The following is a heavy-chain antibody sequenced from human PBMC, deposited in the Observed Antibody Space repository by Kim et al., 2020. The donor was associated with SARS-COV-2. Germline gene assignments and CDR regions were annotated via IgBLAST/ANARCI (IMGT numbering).Heavy chain of an antibody. CDR1: GFTVSSNY. CDR3: ARVRVRGLELRLSYFDY. V-gene: IGHV3-53*04. Sequence: GGSLRLSCAASGFTVSSNYMSWVRQAPGKGLEWVSVIYSGGSTYYADSVKGRFTIPRHNSKNTLYLQMNSLRAEDTAVYYCARVRVRGLELRLSYFDYWGQGTLVTVSS. D-gene: IGHD1-7*01. J-gene: IGHJ4*02. CDR2: IYSGGST.